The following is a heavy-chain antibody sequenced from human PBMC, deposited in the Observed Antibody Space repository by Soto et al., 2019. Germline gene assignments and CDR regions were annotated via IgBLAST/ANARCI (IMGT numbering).Heavy chain of an antibody. V-gene: IGHV3-30*18. J-gene: IGHJ4*02. CDR2: ILFDGSKT. CDR1: GFTFSSYG. Sequence: QVQLVESGGGVVQPGRSLRLSCAASGFTFSSYGMHWVRQAPGKGLEWVAVILFDGSKTYYADSVKGRFTISRDNSKNTLYLQMSSLRAEDTALYYCAQDLAESIVGPGGFHYWGQGTLVTVSS. D-gene: IGHD1-26*01. CDR3: AQDLAESIVGPGGFHY.